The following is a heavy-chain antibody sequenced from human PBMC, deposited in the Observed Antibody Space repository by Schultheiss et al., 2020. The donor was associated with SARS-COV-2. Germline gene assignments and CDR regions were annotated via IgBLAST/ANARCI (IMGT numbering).Heavy chain of an antibody. CDR2: MSHRGST. CDR3: ARRTTVEFDY. Sequence: SETLSLTCTVSGASISSYYWSWIRQPPGKGLEWIGHMSHRGSTTHNPSLKSRVTISVDTSKNQFSLKLSSVTAADTAVYYCARRTTVEFDYWGQGTLVTVSS. J-gene: IGHJ4*02. CDR1: GASISSYY. D-gene: IGHD4-23*01. V-gene: IGHV4-59*12.